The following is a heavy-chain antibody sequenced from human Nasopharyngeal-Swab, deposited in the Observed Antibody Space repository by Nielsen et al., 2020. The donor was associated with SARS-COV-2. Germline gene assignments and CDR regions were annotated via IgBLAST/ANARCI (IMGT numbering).Heavy chain of an antibody. V-gene: IGHV1-3*01. J-gene: IGHJ4*02. CDR2: INAGKGNT. D-gene: IGHD5/OR15-5a*01. Sequence: ASVKVACKASGCTLYTYAMCGVHQAPGERPELMGWINAGKGNTYYSQKFQGRVRISRYTSANTVYMELSRLRSSDTSVYYCPRFPAVSASRIDHWGQGTLVTVSS. CDR3: PRFPAVSASRIDH. CDR1: GCTLYTYA.